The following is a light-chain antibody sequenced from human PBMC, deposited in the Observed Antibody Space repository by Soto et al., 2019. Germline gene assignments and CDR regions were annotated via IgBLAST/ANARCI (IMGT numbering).Light chain of an antibody. V-gene: IGKV1-9*01. CDR2: AAS. CDR1: QGISNF. J-gene: IGKJ1*01. Sequence: DIQLTQSPSFLSASVGDRVTITCRASQGISNFLAWYQQKPGKAPKLLIFAASSLQSGVPSRFSGSGSGTEFTLTITSLQPEDFATYCRQQFHSYPRTFGQGTKVEIK. CDR3: QQFHSYPRT.